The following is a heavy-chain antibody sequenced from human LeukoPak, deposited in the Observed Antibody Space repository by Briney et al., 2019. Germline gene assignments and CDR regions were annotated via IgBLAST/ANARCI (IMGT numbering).Heavy chain of an antibody. V-gene: IGHV4-59*08. D-gene: IGHD3-10*01. CDR1: GGSISSYY. J-gene: IGHJ4*02. CDR3: ASNYYGSGSLDY. CDR2: IYYSGST. Sequence: SSETLSLTCTVSGGSISSYYWSWIRQPPGKGLEWIGYIYYSGSTNYNPSLKNRVTISVDTSKNQFSLKLSSVTAADTAVYYCASNYYGSGSLDYWGQGNLVTVSS.